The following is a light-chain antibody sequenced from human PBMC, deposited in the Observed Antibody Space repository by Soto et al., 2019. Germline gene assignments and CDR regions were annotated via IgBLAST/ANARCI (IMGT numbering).Light chain of an antibody. CDR1: QSVSSY. Sequence: EIVLAQSPATLSLSPGERATLSCRASQSVSSYLAWYQQKPGQAPRLLIYDASNRATGIPARFSGSGSETDFTLTISSLEPEDLAVYYCQQRSSWPGTFGPGTKVDIK. CDR2: DAS. V-gene: IGKV3-11*01. CDR3: QQRSSWPGT. J-gene: IGKJ3*01.